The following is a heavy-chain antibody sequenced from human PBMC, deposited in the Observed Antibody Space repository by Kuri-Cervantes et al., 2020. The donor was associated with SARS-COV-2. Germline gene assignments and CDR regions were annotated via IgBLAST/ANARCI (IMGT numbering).Heavy chain of an antibody. V-gene: IGHV3-30*02. CDR1: GFTFSSYG. CDR2: IRYDGSNK. Sequence: GGSLSFSCAASGFTFSSYGMHWVRQAPGKGLEWVAFIRYDGSNKYYADSVKGRFTISRDNSKNTLYLQMNSLRAEDTAVYYCARDQAGTIDYWGQGTLVTVSS. J-gene: IGHJ4*02. D-gene: IGHD1-1*01. CDR3: ARDQAGTIDY.